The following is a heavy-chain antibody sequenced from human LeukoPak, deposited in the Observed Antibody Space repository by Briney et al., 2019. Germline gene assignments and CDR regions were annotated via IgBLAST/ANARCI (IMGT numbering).Heavy chain of an antibody. CDR2: ISGSGGST. D-gene: IGHD4-11*01. CDR3: ARDTGNYGVFDY. V-gene: IGHV3-23*01. Sequence: GGSLRLSCAASGFTFSSYAMNWVRQAPGKGLEWVSVISGSGGSTYYADSVKGRFTISRDNSKNTLYLQMNSLRAEDTAVYYCARDTGNYGVFDYWGQGTLVTVSS. CDR1: GFTFSSYA. J-gene: IGHJ4*02.